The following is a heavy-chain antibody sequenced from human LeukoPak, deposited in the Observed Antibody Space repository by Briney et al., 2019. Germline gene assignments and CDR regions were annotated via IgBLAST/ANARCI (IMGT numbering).Heavy chain of an antibody. J-gene: IGHJ3*02. CDR3: ATGDYGAFDI. V-gene: IGHV3-21*01. CDR2: ISSSSSYI. Sequence: GGSLRLSCVASRFIFSSYSMNWVRQAPGKGLEWVSSISSSSSYIYYADSVKGRFTISRDNAKNSLYLQMNSLRAEDTAVYYCATGDYGAFDIWGQGTMVTVSS. CDR1: RFIFSSYS. D-gene: IGHD4-17*01.